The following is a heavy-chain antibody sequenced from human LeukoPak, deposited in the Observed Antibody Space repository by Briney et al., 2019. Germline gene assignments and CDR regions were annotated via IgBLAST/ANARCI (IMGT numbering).Heavy chain of an antibody. CDR1: GFTFSSYS. J-gene: IGHJ4*02. V-gene: IGHV3-21*01. CDR2: ISSSSSYI. CDR3: ARAPEWELLMNYFDY. Sequence: PGGSLRLSCAASGFTFSSYSMNWVRQAPGKGLEWVSSISSSSSYIYYADSVKGRFTISRDNAKNSLYLQMNSLRAEDTAVYYCARAPEWELLMNYFDYWGQGTLVTVSS. D-gene: IGHD1-26*01.